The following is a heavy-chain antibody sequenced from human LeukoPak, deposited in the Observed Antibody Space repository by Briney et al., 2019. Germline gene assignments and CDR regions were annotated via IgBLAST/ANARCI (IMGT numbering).Heavy chain of an antibody. V-gene: IGHV1-8*03. CDR2: MNPNSGNT. D-gene: IGHD2-15*01. CDR1: GYTFTSYD. CDR3: ARGGYCSGGSCFRAYDFDP. J-gene: IGHJ5*02. Sequence: ASVKVSCKASGYTFTSYDINWVRQATGQGLEWMGWMNPNSGNTGYAQKFQGRVTITRNTSISTAYMELSSLRSEDTAVYYCARGGYCSGGSCFRAYDFDPWGQGTLVTVSS.